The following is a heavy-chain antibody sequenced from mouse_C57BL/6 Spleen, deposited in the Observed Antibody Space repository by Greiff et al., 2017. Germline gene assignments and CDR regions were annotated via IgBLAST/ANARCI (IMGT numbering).Heavy chain of an antibody. V-gene: IGHV5-17*01. CDR1: GFTFSDYG. D-gene: IGHD2-5*01. J-gene: IGHJ3*01. Sequence: EVQLQESGGGLVKPGGSLKLSCAASGFTFSDYGMHWVRQAPEKGLEWVAYISSGSSTIYYADTVKGRFTISRDNAKNTLFLQMTSLRSEDTAMYYCARDYSNYPAWFACWGQGTLVTVSA. CDR2: ISSGSSTI. CDR3: ARDYSNYPAWFAC.